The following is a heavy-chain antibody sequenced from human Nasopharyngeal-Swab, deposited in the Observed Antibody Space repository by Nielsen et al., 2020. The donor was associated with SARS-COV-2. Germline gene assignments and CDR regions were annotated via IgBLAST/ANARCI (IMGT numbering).Heavy chain of an antibody. J-gene: IGHJ6*03. D-gene: IGHD2-15*01. CDR2: IYHSGST. CDR1: GGSISSYS. CDR3: ARQIGYCSGGSCYDYMDV. V-gene: IGHV4-30-2*01. Sequence: SETLSLTCTVSGGSISSYSWSWIRQPPGKGLEWIGYIYHSGSTYYNPSLKSRVTISVDRSKNQFSLKLSSVTAADTAVYYCARQIGYCSGGSCYDYMDVWGKGTTVTVSS.